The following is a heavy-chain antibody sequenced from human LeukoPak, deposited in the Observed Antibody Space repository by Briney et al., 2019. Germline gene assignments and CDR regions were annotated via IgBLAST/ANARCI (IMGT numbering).Heavy chain of an antibody. V-gene: IGHV3-48*02. D-gene: IGHD6-13*01. J-gene: IGHJ4*02. Sequence: GGSLRLSCTASGFTFSSYGMNWVRQAPGQGLEWVSYISTSSSAINYADSVKGRLTISRDNAKNSLYLQMNSLRDEDTAVYYCARRVTSTWQWDYWGQGTLVTVSS. CDR1: GFTFSSYG. CDR3: ARRVTSTWQWDY. CDR2: ISTSSSAI.